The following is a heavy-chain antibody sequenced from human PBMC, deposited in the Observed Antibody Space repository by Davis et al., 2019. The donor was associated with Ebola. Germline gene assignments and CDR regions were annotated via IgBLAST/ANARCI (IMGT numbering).Heavy chain of an antibody. CDR2: IIPIFGTA. D-gene: IGHD3-10*01. J-gene: IGHJ4*02. Sequence: AASVKVSCKASGGTFSSYAISWVRQAPGQGLEWMGGIIPIFGTANYAQKFQGRVTITADVSTSTAYMELSSLRSEDTAVYYCAREDPYGSGSYLFDYWGQGTLVTVSS. V-gene: IGHV1-69*13. CDR3: AREDPYGSGSYLFDY. CDR1: GGTFSSYA.